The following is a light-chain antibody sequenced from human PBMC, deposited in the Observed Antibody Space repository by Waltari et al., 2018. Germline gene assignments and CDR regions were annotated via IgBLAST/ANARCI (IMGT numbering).Light chain of an antibody. CDR1: QSIGIN. CDR3: HQSSALPYT. V-gene: IGKV6D-21*02. Sequence: EIVLTQSPYFQSVTPKEKVIITVRASQSIGINLHWYQQGPEQAPKLLIKFASQSISGVPSRFGGSGSGTEFALTIDGLEAEDAAAYYCHQSSALPYTFGQGTKLEIK. J-gene: IGKJ2*01. CDR2: FAS.